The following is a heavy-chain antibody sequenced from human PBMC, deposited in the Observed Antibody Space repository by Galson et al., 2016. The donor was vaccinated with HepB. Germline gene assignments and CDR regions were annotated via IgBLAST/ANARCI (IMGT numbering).Heavy chain of an antibody. Sequence: SLRLSCAASGFTFSDYYMSWIRQAPGKGLEWVSYIKISNRNTNYADSVKGRFSMSRDNAKNSLYLQMNSLRVEDTAVYYCARDALPRAAAGEDYFGMDVWGQGTTVTVS. CDR1: GFTFSDYY. D-gene: IGHD6-13*01. V-gene: IGHV3-11*05. CDR3: ARDALPRAAAGEDYFGMDV. CDR2: IKISNRNT. J-gene: IGHJ6*02.